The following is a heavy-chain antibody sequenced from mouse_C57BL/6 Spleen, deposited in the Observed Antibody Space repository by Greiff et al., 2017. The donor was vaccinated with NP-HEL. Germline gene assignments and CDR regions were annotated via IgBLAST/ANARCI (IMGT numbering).Heavy chain of an antibody. CDR3: ARSPYYSNYGEYFDV. J-gene: IGHJ1*03. D-gene: IGHD2-5*01. Sequence: QVQLQQSGAELVKPGASVKMSCKASGYTFTSYWITWVKQRPGQGLEWIGDIYPGSGSTNYNEKFKSKATLTVDTSSSTAYMQLSSLTSEDSAVYYCARSPYYSNYGEYFDVWGTGTTVTVSS. V-gene: IGHV1-55*01. CDR1: GYTFTSYW. CDR2: IYPGSGST.